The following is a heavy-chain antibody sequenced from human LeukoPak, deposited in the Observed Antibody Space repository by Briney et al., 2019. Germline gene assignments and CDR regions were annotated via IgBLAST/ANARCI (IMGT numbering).Heavy chain of an antibody. CDR2: IIPIFGTA. D-gene: IGHD5-18*01. J-gene: IGHJ4*02. CDR3: ARDVNTAMVWSFDY. CDR1: GGTFSSYA. Sequence: GASVKVSCKASGGTFSSYAISWVRQAPGQGLEWMGGIIPIFGTANYAQKFQDRVTITADESTSTAYMELSSLRSEDTAVYYCARDVNTAMVWSFDYWGQGTLVTVSS. V-gene: IGHV1-69*01.